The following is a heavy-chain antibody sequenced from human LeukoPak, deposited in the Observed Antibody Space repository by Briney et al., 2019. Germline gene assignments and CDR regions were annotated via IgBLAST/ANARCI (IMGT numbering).Heavy chain of an antibody. V-gene: IGHV3-30-3*01. Sequence: PGGSLRLSCAASGFTFSSYAMHWVRQAPGKGLEWVAVISYDGSNKYYADSVKGRFTISRDNSKNTLYLQMNSLRSEDTAVYYCARDFCSGGSCYWGYWGQGTLVTVSS. J-gene: IGHJ4*02. CDR3: ARDFCSGGSCYWGY. D-gene: IGHD2-15*01. CDR1: GFTFSSYA. CDR2: ISYDGSNK.